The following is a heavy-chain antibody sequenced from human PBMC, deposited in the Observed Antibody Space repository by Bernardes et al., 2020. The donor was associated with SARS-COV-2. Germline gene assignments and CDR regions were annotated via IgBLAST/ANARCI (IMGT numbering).Heavy chain of an antibody. Sequence: SETLSLTCAVYGGSFSGYYWSWIRQPPGKGLEWIGEINHSGSTNYNPSLKSRVTISVDTSKNQFSLKLSSVTAADTAVYYCARVITPPKGAAAGTRNYYYYYMDVWGKGTTVTVSS. CDR1: GGSFSGYY. J-gene: IGHJ6*03. CDR3: ARVITPPKGAAAGTRNYYYYYMDV. CDR2: INHSGST. V-gene: IGHV4-34*01. D-gene: IGHD6-13*01.